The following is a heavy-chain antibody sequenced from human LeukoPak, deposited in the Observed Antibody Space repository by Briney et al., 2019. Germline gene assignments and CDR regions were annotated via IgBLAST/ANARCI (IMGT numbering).Heavy chain of an antibody. CDR2: IKQDGSEK. CDR3: ARIGYSSSCFDY. CDR1: GFTFTSYW. Sequence: GGSLRLSCAASGFTFTSYWVSWVRQAPGKGLEWVANIKQDGSEKHYVDSLKGRFTISRDNAKNSLYLQMNSLRAEDTAVYYCARIGYSSSCFDYWGQGTLVTVSS. D-gene: IGHD6-13*01. V-gene: IGHV3-7*01. J-gene: IGHJ4*02.